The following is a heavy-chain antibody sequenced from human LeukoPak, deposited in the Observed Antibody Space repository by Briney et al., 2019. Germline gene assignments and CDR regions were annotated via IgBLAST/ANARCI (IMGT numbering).Heavy chain of an antibody. Sequence: SETLSLTCTVSGGSVSSDFFYWNWIRQPPGKGLEWIGYIYYSGNTNYNPSLKNRVTISVDTSKNQFSLKLNSVTAADTAVYYCAGGAAAGTYYYGMDVWGQGTTVTVSS. V-gene: IGHV4-61*01. D-gene: IGHD6-13*01. CDR1: GGSVSSDFFY. CDR3: AGGAAAGTYYYGMDV. J-gene: IGHJ6*02. CDR2: IYYSGNT.